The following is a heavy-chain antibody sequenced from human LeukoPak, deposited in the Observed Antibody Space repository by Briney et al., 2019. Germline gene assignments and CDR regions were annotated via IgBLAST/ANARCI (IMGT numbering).Heavy chain of an antibody. J-gene: IGHJ4*02. CDR2: ISSSGSTI. CDR3: ASWPGAWYGEDS. CDR1: GFTFSDYY. D-gene: IGHD3-10*01. Sequence: PGGSLRLSCAASGFTFSDYYMSWIRQAPGKGLEWVSYISSSGSTIYYADSVRGRFTISRDNSQNTLFLHMNSLRAEDTAVYYCASWPGAWYGEDSWGQGTRVTVSS. V-gene: IGHV3-11*01.